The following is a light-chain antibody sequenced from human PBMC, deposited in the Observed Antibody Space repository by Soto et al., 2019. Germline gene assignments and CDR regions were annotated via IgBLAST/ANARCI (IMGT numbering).Light chain of an antibody. Sequence: EVVMTQSAATLSVSPGERATLSCRASQSVSNNLAWFHQKPGQAPRLLIYDASTRATGIPARFSGSGSGTEFTLTISSLQSEDCAVDYCQQDNNWPYTFGQGTELDIK. V-gene: IGKV3-15*01. J-gene: IGKJ2*01. CDR3: QQDNNWPYT. CDR2: DAS. CDR1: QSVSNN.